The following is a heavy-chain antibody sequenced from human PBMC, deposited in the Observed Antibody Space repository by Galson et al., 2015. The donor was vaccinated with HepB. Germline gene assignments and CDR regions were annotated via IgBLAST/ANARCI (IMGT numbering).Heavy chain of an antibody. J-gene: IGHJ4*02. D-gene: IGHD3-22*01. CDR2: INPSGGST. V-gene: IGHV1-46*01. CDR3: ARADYYYDSSGYYYYFDY. CDR1: GYTFTSYY. Sequence: SVKVSCKASGYTFTSYYMHWVRQAPGQGLEWMGIINPSGGSTSYAQKFQGRVTMTRDTSTSTVYMELSSLRSEDTAVYYCARADYYYDSSGYYYYFDYWGQGTLVTVSS.